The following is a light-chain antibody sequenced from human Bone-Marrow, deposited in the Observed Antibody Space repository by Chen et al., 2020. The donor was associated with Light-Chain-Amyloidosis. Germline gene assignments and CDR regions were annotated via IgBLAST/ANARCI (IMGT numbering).Light chain of an antibody. V-gene: IGLV3-21*02. CDR1: NIGSTS. CDR3: QVLDRSSDRPV. CDR2: DDS. Sequence: SYVLTQPSSVSVAPGQTATIACGGNNIGSTSVHWYQQTPGQAPLLVVYDDSDRPSGIPERLSGSNSGNTATLTISRVEAGDEADHYCQVLDRSSDRPVFGGGTKLTVL. J-gene: IGLJ3*02.